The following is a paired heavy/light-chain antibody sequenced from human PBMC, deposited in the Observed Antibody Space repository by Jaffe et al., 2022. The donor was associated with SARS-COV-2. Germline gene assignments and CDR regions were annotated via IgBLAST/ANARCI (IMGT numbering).Light chain of an antibody. Sequence: DIQMTQSPSSLSASVGDRVIITCRASQGIRNDLGWYQQKPGKAPKRLIYLASTLESGVPSRFSGSGSGTEFTLTISSLQPEDFATYYCLQHNGYPLFGPGTRVDIK. J-gene: IGKJ3*01. CDR3: LQHNGYPL. CDR2: LAS. CDR1: QGIRND. V-gene: IGKV1-17*01.
Heavy chain of an antibody. CDR2: IKRKTDRGTT. V-gene: IGHV3-15*01. Sequence: EVQLVESGGGLVNPGGSLRLSCAASGFTFTNAWMNWVRQAPGKGLEWLGRIKRKTDRGTTDYAAPVKGRFTISRDDSKNTLYLQMNSLRSEDTALYYCTTDPGPIESIWGQGTMVTVSS. CDR1: GFTFTNAW. J-gene: IGHJ3*02. CDR3: TTDPGPIESI.